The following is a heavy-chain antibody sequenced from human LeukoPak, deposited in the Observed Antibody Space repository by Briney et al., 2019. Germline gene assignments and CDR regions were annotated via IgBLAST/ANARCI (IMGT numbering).Heavy chain of an antibody. V-gene: IGHV3-48*01. J-gene: IGHJ4*02. CDR1: GFTFSSYS. D-gene: IGHD6-19*01. CDR2: ISSSSSTI. Sequence: GGSLRLSCAASGFTFSSYSMNWVRQAPGKGLEWVSDISSSSSTIYYADSVKGRFTISRDNAKNSLYLEMNSLRAEDTAVYYCAKAPPRGWLGRGWDYWGQGTLVTVSS. CDR3: AKAPPRGWLGRGWDY.